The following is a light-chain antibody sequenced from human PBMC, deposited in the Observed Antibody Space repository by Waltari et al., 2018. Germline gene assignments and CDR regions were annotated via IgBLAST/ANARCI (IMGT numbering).Light chain of an antibody. CDR3: QQYHTWPRT. J-gene: IGKJ2*01. V-gene: IGKV3-15*01. CDR1: RSVRSN. Sequence: EIMLTQSPGALSVSPGARATLSCRASRSVRSNLVWFQQKPGQVPRLLIYGASTRATDIPARFSGSGSETEFTLTISSMQSEDFAVYYCQQYHTWPRTFGQGTKLDIK. CDR2: GAS.